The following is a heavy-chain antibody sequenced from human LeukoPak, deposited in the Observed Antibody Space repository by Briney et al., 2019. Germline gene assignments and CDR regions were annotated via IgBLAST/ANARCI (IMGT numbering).Heavy chain of an antibody. CDR3: ARDIRQQIGPNWFDP. V-gene: IGHV4-39*07. D-gene: IGHD6-13*01. CDR1: GGSISSSSYY. J-gene: IGHJ5*02. CDR2: IYYSGST. Sequence: PSETLSLTCTVSGGSISSSSYYWGWIRQPPGKGLEWIGSIYYSGSTYYNPSLKRRVTISVDTSKNQFSLKLSSVTAADTAVYYCARDIRQQIGPNWFDPWGQGTLVTVSS.